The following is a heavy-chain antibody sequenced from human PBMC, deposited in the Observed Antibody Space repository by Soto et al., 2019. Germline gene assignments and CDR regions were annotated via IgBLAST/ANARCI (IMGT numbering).Heavy chain of an antibody. V-gene: IGHV1-18*01. CDR3: ARDGVYGSGIYDGFDI. Sequence: ASVKGSCKASGYTFTSYGTSWVRQAPGQGLEWMGWISAYNGNTNYAQKLQGRVTMTTDTSTSTAYMELRSLRSDDTAVYYCARDGVYGSGIYDGFDIWGQGTMVTVSS. CDR2: ISAYNGNT. D-gene: IGHD3-10*01. CDR1: GYTFTSYG. J-gene: IGHJ3*02.